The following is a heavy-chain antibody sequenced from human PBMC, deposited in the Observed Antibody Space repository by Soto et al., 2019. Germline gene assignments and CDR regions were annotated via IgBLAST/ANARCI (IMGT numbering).Heavy chain of an antibody. V-gene: IGHV3-23*01. Sequence: GGSLRLSCAASGFTFSSYAMSWVRQAPGKGLEWVSAISGSGGSTYYADSVKGRFTISRDNSKNTLYMQMNSLRAEDTAVYYCAKLPYYYDCSVYASYYYYYGMDVWGQGTTVTVSS. CDR1: GFTFSSYA. CDR2: ISGSGGST. D-gene: IGHD3-22*01. CDR3: AKLPYYYDCSVYASYYYYYGMDV. J-gene: IGHJ6*02.